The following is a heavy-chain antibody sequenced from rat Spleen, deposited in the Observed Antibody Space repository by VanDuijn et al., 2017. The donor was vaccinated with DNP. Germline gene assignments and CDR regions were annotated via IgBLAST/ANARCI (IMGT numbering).Heavy chain of an antibody. D-gene: IGHD1-4*01. J-gene: IGHJ2*01. CDR2: ISYAGSDT. V-gene: IGHV5-7*01. CDR1: RITFSDHN. Sequence: EVQLVESGGGLVQPGRSLKLSCAVSRITFSDHNMAWVRQAPKKGLEGVATISYAGSDTYYRDSVKGRFTISKDNAKSTLYLQMDSLRSEDTATYYWAGRPPPTRGPFDYWGQGVMVTVSS. CDR3: AGRPPPTRGPFDY.